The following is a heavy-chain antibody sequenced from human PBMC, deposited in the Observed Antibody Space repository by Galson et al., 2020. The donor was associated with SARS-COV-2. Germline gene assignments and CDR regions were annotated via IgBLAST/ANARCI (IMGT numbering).Heavy chain of an antibody. D-gene: IGHD6-13*01. CDR2: INTYTGNT. V-gene: IGHV1-18*01. CDR1: GYPFTSYG. Sequence: ASVKVSCKASGYPFTSYGISWVRQAPGQGLEWMGWINTYTGNTMYAQKLHGRVTMTTDTSTSTVYMELRSLRSDDTAVYYCARGGAASSIYLQNWGQGTLVTVSS. CDR3: ARGGAASSIYLQN. J-gene: IGHJ1*01.